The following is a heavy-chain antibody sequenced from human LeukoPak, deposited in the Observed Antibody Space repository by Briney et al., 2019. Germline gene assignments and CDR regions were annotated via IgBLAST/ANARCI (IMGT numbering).Heavy chain of an antibody. CDR2: IYTDGST. V-gene: IGHV3-53*05. J-gene: IGHJ4*02. CDR3: TDAVAG. D-gene: IGHD4-23*01. CDR1: GFSVGNNY. Sequence: GGSLRLSCAASGFSVGNNYVTWVRQPPGKELGWVSVIYTDGSTYFADSVKGRFIISRDSSKNTLYLQMNSLRAEDTAVYYCTDAVAGWGQGTLVTVSS.